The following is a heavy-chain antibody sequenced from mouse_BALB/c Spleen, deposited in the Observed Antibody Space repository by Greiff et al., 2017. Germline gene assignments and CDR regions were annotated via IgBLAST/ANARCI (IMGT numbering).Heavy chain of an antibody. J-gene: IGHJ4*01. V-gene: IGHV1-5*01. D-gene: IGHD1-1*01. CDR2: IYPGNSDT. CDR1: GYSFTSYR. CDR3: TKIPITTVRDYAMDY. Sequence: EVQLQQSGTVLARPGASVKMSCKASGYSFTSYRMHWVKQRPGQGLEWIGAIYPGNSDTSYNQKFKGKAKLTAVTSASTAYMELSSLTNEDSAVYYCTKIPITTVRDYAMDYWGQGTSVTVSS.